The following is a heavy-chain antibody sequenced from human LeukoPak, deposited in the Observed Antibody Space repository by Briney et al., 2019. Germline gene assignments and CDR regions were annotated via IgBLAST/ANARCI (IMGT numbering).Heavy chain of an antibody. CDR1: GGSISSSNW. CDR3: AREHIYGSGSLYIDY. V-gene: IGHV4-4*02. CDR2: IYHSGST. Sequence: PSGTLSLTCAVSGGSISSSNWWSWVRQPPGKGLEWIGEIYHSGSTNYNPSLKSRVTISVDKSKKQVSLKLGSVTAADTAVYYCAREHIYGSGSLYIDYWGQGTLVTVSS. J-gene: IGHJ4*02. D-gene: IGHD3-10*01.